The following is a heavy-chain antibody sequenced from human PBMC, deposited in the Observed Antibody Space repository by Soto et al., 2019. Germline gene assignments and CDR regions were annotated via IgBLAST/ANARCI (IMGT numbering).Heavy chain of an antibody. CDR3: ARDTRYCSGGSCYYYGMDV. J-gene: IGHJ6*02. V-gene: IGHV1-69*13. Sequence: SVKVSCKASGGTFSSYAISWVRQAPGQGLEWMGGIIPIFGTANYAQKFQGRVTITADESTSTAYIELSSLRSEDTAVYYCARDTRYCSGGSCYYYGMDVWGQGTTVTVSS. CDR1: GGTFSSYA. D-gene: IGHD2-15*01. CDR2: IIPIFGTA.